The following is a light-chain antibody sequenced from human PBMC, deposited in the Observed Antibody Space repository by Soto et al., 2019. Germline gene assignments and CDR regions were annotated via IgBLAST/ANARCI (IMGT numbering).Light chain of an antibody. Sequence: QSALTQPASVSGSPGQSITISCTGTSSDVGGYNYVSWYQQHPGKAPKLMIYDVSNRPSGVSNRFSGSKSGNTASLTISGLQAEDEDDYYGSSYTSSSTLWVFGGGTKLTVL. CDR1: SSDVGGYNY. CDR2: DVS. V-gene: IGLV2-14*01. J-gene: IGLJ3*02. CDR3: SSYTSSSTLWV.